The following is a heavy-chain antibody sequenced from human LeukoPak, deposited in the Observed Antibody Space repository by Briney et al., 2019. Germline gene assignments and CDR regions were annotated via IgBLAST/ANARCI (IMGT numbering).Heavy chain of an antibody. V-gene: IGHV3-23*01. CDR3: AKDREYSYVYDAFDI. CDR2: MRGSGGST. J-gene: IGHJ3*02. CDR1: GFTFSTYA. Sequence: GGSLRLSCAASGFTFSTYAMSWVRQAPGKGLEWVSGMRGSGGSTYYADSVKARFTISRDNSKNTLFLQMNTLRAEDTAIYYCAKDREYSYVYDAFDIWGQGTLVTVSS. D-gene: IGHD3-16*01.